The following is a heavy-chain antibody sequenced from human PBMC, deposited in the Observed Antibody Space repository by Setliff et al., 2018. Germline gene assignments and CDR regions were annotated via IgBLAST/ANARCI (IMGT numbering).Heavy chain of an antibody. CDR2: INRRGSI. Sequence: PSETLSLTCTVSGGSVNSGYDNWNWLRQPAGKGLEWIGHINRRGSINFSPSLKSRVTISLDTSKNQFSLNLTSVTAADTAVYYSARASSGWYSAYYYYRDVWGKGTTVTVSS. V-gene: IGHV4-61*09. J-gene: IGHJ6*03. CDR3: ARASSGWYSAYYYYRDV. CDR1: GGSVNSGYDN. D-gene: IGHD6-19*01.